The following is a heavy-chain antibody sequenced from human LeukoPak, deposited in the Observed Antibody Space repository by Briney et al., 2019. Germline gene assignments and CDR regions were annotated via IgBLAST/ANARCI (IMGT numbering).Heavy chain of an antibody. CDR3: ARDGRPLDY. CDR2: IKQDGNEK. J-gene: IGHJ4*02. D-gene: IGHD1-1*01. CDR1: GINFSNYW. V-gene: IGHV3-7*01. Sequence: GGSLRLSCAISGINFSNYWMSWVRQAPGKGLEWVANIKQDGNEKYYVDSVKGRFTISRDNAKNSLYLQMSSLRVEDTAVYYCARDGRPLDYWGPGTLVTVSS.